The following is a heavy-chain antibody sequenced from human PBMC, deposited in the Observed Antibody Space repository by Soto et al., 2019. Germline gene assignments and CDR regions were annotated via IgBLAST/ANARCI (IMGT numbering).Heavy chain of an antibody. CDR3: ARIPRRGYSYGIEY. J-gene: IGHJ4*02. D-gene: IGHD2-21*02. CDR1: GASISSGTSY. Sequence: QVQLQESGPGLVKPSQTLSLTCNVSGASISSGTSYWTWIRQHPGEGLEWIGHIYFTGATYSNPSLRSRLTMSVDTSKNQFSLKLTSVTAADTATYYCARIPRRGYSYGIEYWGQGTLVTVSS. CDR2: IYFTGAT. V-gene: IGHV4-31*03.